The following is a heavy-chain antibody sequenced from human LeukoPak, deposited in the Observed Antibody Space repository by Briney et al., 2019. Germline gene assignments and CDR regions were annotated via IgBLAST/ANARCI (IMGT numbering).Heavy chain of an antibody. Sequence: GGSLRLSCAASGFTVSSNFMSWVRQAPGKGLEWVSVIYSGGSTCYADSVKGRFTISRDNSKNTLYLQMNSLRVEDTAVYYCASPAHQWHWYYFDYWGQGTLVTVSS. CDR3: ASPAHQWHWYYFDY. V-gene: IGHV3-66*01. CDR2: IYSGGST. CDR1: GFTVSSNF. J-gene: IGHJ4*02. D-gene: IGHD6-19*01.